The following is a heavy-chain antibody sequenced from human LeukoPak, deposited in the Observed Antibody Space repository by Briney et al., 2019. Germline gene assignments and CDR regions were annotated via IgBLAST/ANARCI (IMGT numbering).Heavy chain of an antibody. CDR1: GGSISSGGYY. D-gene: IGHD5-18*01. J-gene: IGHJ4*02. CDR2: IYYSGST. Sequence: SETLSLTCTVSGGSISSGGYYWSWIRQHPGKGLEWIGYIYYSGSTYYNPSLKSRVTISVDTSKNQFSLKLSSVTAADTAVYYCAREAIREYSYGYGPFDYWSQGTLVTVSS. CDR3: AREAIREYSYGYGPFDY. V-gene: IGHV4-31*03.